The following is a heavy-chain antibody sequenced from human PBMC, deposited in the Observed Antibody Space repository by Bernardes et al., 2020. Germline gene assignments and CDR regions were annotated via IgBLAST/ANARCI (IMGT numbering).Heavy chain of an antibody. D-gene: IGHD4-17*01. V-gene: IGHV4-34*01. CDR3: ARGGPTTVVTSYFDY. Sequence: SETLSLTCAVYGGSFSGYYWSWIRQPPGKGLEWIGEINHSGSTNYNPSLKSRVTISVDTSKNQFSLKLSSVTAADTAVYYCARGGPTTVVTSYFDYWGQGTLVTVSS. CDR1: GGSFSGYY. CDR2: INHSGST. J-gene: IGHJ4*02.